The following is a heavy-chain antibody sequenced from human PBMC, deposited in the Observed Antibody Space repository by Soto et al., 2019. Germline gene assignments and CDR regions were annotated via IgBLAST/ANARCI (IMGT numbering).Heavy chain of an antibody. CDR2: IYYSGST. CDR1: GGSISSSSYY. J-gene: IGHJ4*02. CDR3: ARLGSSSVHFDY. V-gene: IGHV4-39*01. D-gene: IGHD6-6*01. Sequence: SETLSLTCTVSGGSISSSSYYWGWIRQPPGKGLECIGSIYYSGSTYYNPSLKSRVTISVDTSKNQFSLKLRSVTAADTAVYFCARLGSSSVHFDYWGQGTLVTVSS.